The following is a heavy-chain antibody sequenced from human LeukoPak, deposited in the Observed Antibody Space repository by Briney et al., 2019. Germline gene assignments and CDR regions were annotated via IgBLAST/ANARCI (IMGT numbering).Heavy chain of an antibody. V-gene: IGHV3-30*18. CDR2: ISNDGSKK. CDR1: GFTFRSYG. Sequence: PGGSLRLSCAASGFTFRSYGMHWVRQPPGKGLEWVAVISNDGSKKFYGDSVKGRFTISRDSSKNTLYLEMNSLRPEDTAAYYCSKDLTSGFYLGTFDSWGQGTLVTVSS. J-gene: IGHJ4*02. D-gene: IGHD3-22*01. CDR3: SKDLTSGFYLGTFDS.